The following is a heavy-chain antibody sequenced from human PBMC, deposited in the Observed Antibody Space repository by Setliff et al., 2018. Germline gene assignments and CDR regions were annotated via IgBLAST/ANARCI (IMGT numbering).Heavy chain of an antibody. Sequence: ASVKVSCKAPGYTFTSHYMHRVRQAPGLGLEWMGTINPSSGRTSYAQKFQGRVTMTRDTSTSTVYMDMSSLRSEDTAVYYCARDVFPYHYEGAFDIWGQGTMVTVSS. D-gene: IGHD3-22*01. CDR1: GYTFTSHY. CDR2: INPSSGRT. CDR3: ARDVFPYHYEGAFDI. V-gene: IGHV1-46*01. J-gene: IGHJ3*02.